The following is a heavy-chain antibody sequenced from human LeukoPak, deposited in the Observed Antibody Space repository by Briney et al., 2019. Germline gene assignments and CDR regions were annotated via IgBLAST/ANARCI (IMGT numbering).Heavy chain of an antibody. J-gene: IGHJ4*02. CDR1: GGSISSRTYY. CDR2: IFYSGSS. D-gene: IGHD1-26*01. V-gene: IGHV4-39*02. Sequence: PSGTLSLTCTVSGGSISSRTYYWGWIRQPPGKGLEWIGSIFYSGSSYYNPSLKSRVTISVDTSKNHFSLKLTPVTAADTAVYYCARDSGSYSFDCWGQGTLVTVSS. CDR3: ARDSGSYSFDC.